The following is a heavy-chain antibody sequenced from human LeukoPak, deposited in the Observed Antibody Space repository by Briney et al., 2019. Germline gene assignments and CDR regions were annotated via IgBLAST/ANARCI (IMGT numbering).Heavy chain of an antibody. Sequence: ASVKVSCKASGGTFSSYGISWVRQAPGQGLEWMGIINPSGGSTSYAQKFQGRVTMTRDTSTSTVYMELSSLRSEDTAVYYCARDLIPYYYDSSGYYHKDAFDIWGQGTMVTVSS. CDR1: GGTFSSYG. CDR2: INPSGGST. D-gene: IGHD3-22*01. J-gene: IGHJ3*02. V-gene: IGHV1-46*01. CDR3: ARDLIPYYYDSSGYYHKDAFDI.